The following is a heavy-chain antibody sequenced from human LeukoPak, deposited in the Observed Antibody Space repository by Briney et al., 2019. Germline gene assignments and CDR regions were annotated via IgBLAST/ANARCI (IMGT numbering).Heavy chain of an antibody. CDR3: ARSIVLVTAYFDY. D-gene: IGHD3-22*01. CDR1: GGSISSSSYY. CDR2: IYYSGST. Sequence: SETLSLTCTVSGGSISSSSYYWGWIRQPPGKGLEWIGYIYYSGSTYYNPSLKSRVTISVDTSKNHFSLKLSSVNAADTAVYYCARSIVLVTAYFDYWGQGTLVTVSS. V-gene: IGHV4-39*07. J-gene: IGHJ4*02.